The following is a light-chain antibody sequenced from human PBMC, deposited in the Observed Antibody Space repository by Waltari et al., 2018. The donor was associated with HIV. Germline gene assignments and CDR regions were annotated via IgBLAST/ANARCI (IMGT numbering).Light chain of an antibody. J-gene: IGLJ1*01. V-gene: IGLV1-36*01. CDR3: AAWDDSLNGYV. CDR2: FDD. Sequence: QYVLTQTPSASEAPSQSVPISCSGSSSYLGYTGAPWYQQLPGKARKLLIYFDDLFSSGVSDRFSGSKSGTSASLAISGLQSEDEGDYYCAAWDDSLNGYVFGTGTKVTVL. CDR1: SSYLGYTG.